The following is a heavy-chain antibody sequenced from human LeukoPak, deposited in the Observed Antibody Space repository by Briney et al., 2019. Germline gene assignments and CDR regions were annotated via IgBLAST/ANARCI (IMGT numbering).Heavy chain of an antibody. J-gene: IGHJ5*02. V-gene: IGHV4-31*03. CDR2: IYYSGST. CDR3: ARRYSYDSSGYFWFDP. D-gene: IGHD3-22*01. CDR1: GGSISSGGYY. Sequence: PSQTLSLTCTVSGGSISSGGYYWSWIRQHPGKGLEWIGYIYYSGSTYYNPSLKSRVTISVDTSKNQFSLKLSSVTAADTAVYYCARRYSYDSSGYFWFDPWGQGTLVTVSS.